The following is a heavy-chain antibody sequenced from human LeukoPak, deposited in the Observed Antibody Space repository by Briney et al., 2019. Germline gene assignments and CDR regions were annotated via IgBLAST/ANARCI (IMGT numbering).Heavy chain of an antibody. D-gene: IGHD6-19*01. V-gene: IGHV4-38-2*02. CDR2: IYHSGST. Sequence: SETLSLTCTVSGYSISSGYYWGWIRQPPGKGLEWIGSIYHSGSTYYNPSLKSRVTISVDTSKNQFSLNLSSVTAADTAVYYCARRRYSSGWYPDYWGQGTLVTVSS. J-gene: IGHJ4*02. CDR3: ARRRYSSGWYPDY. CDR1: GYSISSGYY.